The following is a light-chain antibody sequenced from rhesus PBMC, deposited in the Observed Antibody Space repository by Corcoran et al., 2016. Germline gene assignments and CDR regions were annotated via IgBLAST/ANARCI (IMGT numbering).Light chain of an antibody. Sequence: DIQMTQSPSSLSASVGARVTITCRSSQGISSWLAWYQQNPGKAPKLLISKASSLQSGVPSRVSGSGSGTDFTLTISSLQPEDVATYYCQQYNSAPRTFGQGTKVEIK. V-gene: IGKV1-21*01. CDR2: KAS. J-gene: IGKJ1*01. CDR3: QQYNSAPRT. CDR1: QGISSW.